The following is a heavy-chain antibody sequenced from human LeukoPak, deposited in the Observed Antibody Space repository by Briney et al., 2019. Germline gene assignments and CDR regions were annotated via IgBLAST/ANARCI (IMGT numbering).Heavy chain of an antibody. J-gene: IGHJ5*02. CDR2: IYYSGST. CDR3: ARNGVEMNWFDP. D-gene: IGHD5-24*01. V-gene: IGHV4-59*01. Sequence: PSETLSLTCTVSGGSISSYYWSWIRQPPGKGLEWIGYIYYSGSTNYNPSLKSRVTISVDTSKNQFSLKLSSVTAADTAVYYCARNGVEMNWFDPWGQGTLVTVSS. CDR1: GGSISSYY.